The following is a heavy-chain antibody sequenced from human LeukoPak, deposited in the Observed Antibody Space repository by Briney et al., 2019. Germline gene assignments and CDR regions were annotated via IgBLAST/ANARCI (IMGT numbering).Heavy chain of an antibody. CDR1: GGSISSYY. V-gene: IGHV4-59*12. J-gene: IGHJ4*02. D-gene: IGHD3-10*01. CDR3: ARDRYGYYGSGSYYPTFDY. Sequence: SETLSLTCTVSGGSISSYYWSWIRQPPGKGLEWIGYIYYSGSTNYNPSLKSRVTISVDTSKNQFSLKLSSVTAADTAVYYCARDRYGYYGSGSYYPTFDYWGQGTLVTVSS. CDR2: IYYSGST.